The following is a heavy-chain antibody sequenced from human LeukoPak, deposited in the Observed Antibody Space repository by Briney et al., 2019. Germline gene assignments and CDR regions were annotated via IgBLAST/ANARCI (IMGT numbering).Heavy chain of an antibody. D-gene: IGHD7-27*01. CDR2: IYYSCGT. Sequence: SQTLSLTCTVSSGYISSGDYYWSWIRQPPGKGLEWIGYIYYSCGTYYNPSLKSRVTISVDTSNNQFYLQLSSVTASDTPLYYCAGDRTGVYSDYWGQGTLVTVSS. CDR3: AGDRTGVYSDY. J-gene: IGHJ4*02. CDR1: SGYISSGDYY. V-gene: IGHV4-30-4*08.